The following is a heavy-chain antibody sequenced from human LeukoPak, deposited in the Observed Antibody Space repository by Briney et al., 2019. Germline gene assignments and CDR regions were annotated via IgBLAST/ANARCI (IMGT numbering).Heavy chain of an antibody. CDR1: GASMTSSNW. CDR2: IYHSGST. J-gene: IGHJ6*02. Sequence: SETLSLTCAISGASMTSSNWWSWVRQPPGKGLEWIGEIYHSGSTNYIPSLKSRVTISVDKSKNQFSLKLSSVTAADTAVYYCARAPGSGYYPRYGMDVWGQGTTVTVSS. V-gene: IGHV4-4*02. D-gene: IGHD3-22*01. CDR3: ARAPGSGYYPRYGMDV.